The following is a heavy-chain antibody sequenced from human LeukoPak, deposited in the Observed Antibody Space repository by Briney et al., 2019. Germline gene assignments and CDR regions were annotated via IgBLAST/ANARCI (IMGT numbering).Heavy chain of an antibody. J-gene: IGHJ3*02. CDR2: IYYSGST. D-gene: IGHD3-22*01. CDR3: ARLYPSDYYDSSGWAFDI. V-gene: IGHV4-30-4*01. Sequence: SQTLSLTCTVSGGSISSGDYYWSWIRQPPGKGLEWIGYIYYSGSTYYNPSLKSRVTISVDTSKNQFSLKLSSVTAADTAVYYCARLYPSDYYDSSGWAFDIWGQGTMVTVSS. CDR1: GGSISSGDYY.